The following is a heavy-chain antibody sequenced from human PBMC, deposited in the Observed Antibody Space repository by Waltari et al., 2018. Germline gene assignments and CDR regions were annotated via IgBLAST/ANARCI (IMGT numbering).Heavy chain of an antibody. D-gene: IGHD2-2*02. CDR2: ISSSSSYI. CDR3: ARAIYTGGGFDY. V-gene: IGHV3-21*01. J-gene: IGHJ4*02. Sequence: EVQLVESGGGLVKPGGSLRLSCAASGFTFSSHSMNWVRQAPGKGLEWVSSISSSSSYIYYADSVKGRFTISRDNAKNSLYLQMNSLRAEDTAVYYCARAIYTGGGFDYWGQGTLVTVSS. CDR1: GFTFSSHS.